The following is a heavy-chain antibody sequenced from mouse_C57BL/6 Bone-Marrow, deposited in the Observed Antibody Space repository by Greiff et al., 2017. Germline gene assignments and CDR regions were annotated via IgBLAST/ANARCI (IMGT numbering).Heavy chain of an antibody. D-gene: IGHD4-1*01. Sequence: VQLQQSGAELMRPGASVKLSCKATGYTFTGYWIEWVKQRPGHGLEWIGEILPGDGSTNYNQKFKGKATFTADTSSTTAYMQLRSLPTEDAAIFYCAGPLSLGSLHWGQGTTLTVSS. CDR1: GYTFTGYW. CDR3: AGPLSLGSLH. V-gene: IGHV1-9*01. CDR2: ILPGDGST. J-gene: IGHJ2*01.